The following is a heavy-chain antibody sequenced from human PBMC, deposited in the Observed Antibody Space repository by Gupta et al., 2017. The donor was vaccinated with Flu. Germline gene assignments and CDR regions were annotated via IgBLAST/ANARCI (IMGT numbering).Heavy chain of an antibody. CDR1: D. CDR3: ARRAXTWEVGGGRWLDP. Sequence: DITWVRQAPGQGLEWMGWISAYNGNTNYAQNLQGRVTMTTDTSTNTAYMELRSLRSDDTAXYXCARRAXTWEVGGGRWLDPWGQGTLVTVSS. V-gene: IGHV1-18*01. CDR2: ISAYNGNT. D-gene: IGHD1-26*01. J-gene: IGHJ5*02.